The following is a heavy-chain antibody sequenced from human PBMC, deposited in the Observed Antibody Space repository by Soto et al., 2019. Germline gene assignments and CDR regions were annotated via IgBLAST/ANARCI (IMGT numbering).Heavy chain of an antibody. V-gene: IGHV4-59*01. CDR1: GGSISSYY. J-gene: IGHJ6*02. Sequence: ASETLSLTCTVSGGSISSYYWSWIRQPPGKGLEWIGYIYYSGSTNYNPSLKSRVTISVDTSKNQFSLKLSSVTAADTAVYYCARVATAYYDFWSGSGNYYYGMDVWGQGTTVTVSS. CDR2: IYYSGST. CDR3: ARVATAYYDFWSGSGNYYYGMDV. D-gene: IGHD3-3*01.